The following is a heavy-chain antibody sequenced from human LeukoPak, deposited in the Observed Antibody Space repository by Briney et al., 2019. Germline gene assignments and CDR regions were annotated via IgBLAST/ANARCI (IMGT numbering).Heavy chain of an antibody. D-gene: IGHD3-3*01. J-gene: IGHJ5*02. CDR2: IYYSGST. V-gene: IGHV4-59*01. CDR3: AGYTYYDFWSGPPGWFDP. Sequence: SETLSLTCTVSGGSISSYYWSWIRQPPGKGLEWIGYIYYSGSTNYNPSLKSRVTISVDTSKNQFSLKLSSVTAADTAVYYCAGYTYYDFWSGPPGWFDPWGQGTLVTVSS. CDR1: GGSISSYY.